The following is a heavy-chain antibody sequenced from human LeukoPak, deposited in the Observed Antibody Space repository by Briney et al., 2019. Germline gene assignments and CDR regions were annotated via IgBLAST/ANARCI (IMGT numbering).Heavy chain of an antibody. Sequence: RASVKVSCKASGGTFSSYAISWVRQAPGQGLEWMGRIIPILCIANYAQKFQGRVTITADKSTSTAYMELSSLRSEDTAVYYCARDGVVPAAMTEYWYFDLWGRGTLVTVSS. V-gene: IGHV1-69*04. J-gene: IGHJ2*01. CDR3: ARDGVVPAAMTEYWYFDL. CDR1: GGTFSSYA. D-gene: IGHD2-2*01. CDR2: IIPILCIA.